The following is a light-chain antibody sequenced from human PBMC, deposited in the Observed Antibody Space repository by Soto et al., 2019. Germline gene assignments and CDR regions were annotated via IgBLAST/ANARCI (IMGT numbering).Light chain of an antibody. CDR1: QSISTH. Sequence: DIQMTQSPSSLSASVGDRVTITCRASQSISTHLNWYQQKPGKAPNLLIYAASSLQSGVPSRFSGSGSGTDFTLTISSLQPEDFATYSCQQSYITPAGFGGGTKVDIK. V-gene: IGKV1-39*01. CDR2: AAS. J-gene: IGKJ4*01. CDR3: QQSYITPAG.